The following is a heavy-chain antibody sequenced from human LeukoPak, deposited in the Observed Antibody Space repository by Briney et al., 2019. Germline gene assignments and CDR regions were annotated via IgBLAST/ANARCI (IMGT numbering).Heavy chain of an antibody. CDR3: ARDPSVCGGDCYLFDY. J-gene: IGHJ4*02. CDR2: ISYDGSNK. V-gene: IGHV3-30-3*01. CDR1: GFTFSSYA. D-gene: IGHD2-21*02. Sequence: PGVSLRLSCAASGFTFSSYAMHWVRQAPGKGLEWVAVISYDGSNKYYADSVKGRFTISRDNSKNTLYLQMNSLRAEDTAVYYCARDPSVCGGDCYLFDYWGQGTLVTVSS.